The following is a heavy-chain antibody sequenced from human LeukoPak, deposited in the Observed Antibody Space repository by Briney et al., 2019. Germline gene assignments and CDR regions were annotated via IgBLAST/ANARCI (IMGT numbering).Heavy chain of an antibody. CDR3: ARHRSRMVRGGDWFDP. D-gene: IGHD3-10*01. J-gene: IGHJ5*02. V-gene: IGHV1-8*02. CDR2: MNPNSGNT. CDR1: GYTFTGYY. Sequence: ASVKVSCKASGYTFTGYYMHWVRQAPGQGLEWMGWMNPNSGNTGYAQKFQGRVTMTRNTSISTAYMELSSLRSEDTAVYYCARHRSRMVRGGDWFDPWGQGTLVTVSS.